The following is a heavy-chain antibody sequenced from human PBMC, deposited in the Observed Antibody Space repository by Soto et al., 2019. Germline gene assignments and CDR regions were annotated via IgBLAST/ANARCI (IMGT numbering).Heavy chain of an antibody. J-gene: IGHJ3*02. D-gene: IGHD6-19*01. V-gene: IGHV1-69*01. CDR2: IIPIFGTA. CDR3: ASREGAVPSLGDAFDI. Sequence: QVQLVQSGAEVKKPGSSVKVSCKASGGTFSSYAISWVRQAPGQGLEWMGGIIPIFGTANYAQKFQGRVTITADESTRTAYMELSSLRSEDTAVYYCASREGAVPSLGDAFDIWGQGTMVTVSS. CDR1: GGTFSSYA.